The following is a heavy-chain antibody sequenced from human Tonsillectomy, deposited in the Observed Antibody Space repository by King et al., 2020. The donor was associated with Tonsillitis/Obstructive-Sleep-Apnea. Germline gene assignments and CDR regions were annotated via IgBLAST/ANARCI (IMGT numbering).Heavy chain of an antibody. CDR1: RYRFTSSW. CDR2: IYPGNSET. D-gene: IGHD1-14*01. V-gene: IGHV5-51*01. J-gene: IGHJ4*02. Sequence: VQLVESGAEVKKPGESLKISCKGFRYRFTSSWIACVRQMPGKGLEWMGIIYPGNSETTYSPSFQCKGTISADKSISTAYLQWSIRKASDTAMYYCARRFRQTSTEPGYFDYWGQGTLVSVSS. CDR3: ARRFRQTSTEPGYFDY.